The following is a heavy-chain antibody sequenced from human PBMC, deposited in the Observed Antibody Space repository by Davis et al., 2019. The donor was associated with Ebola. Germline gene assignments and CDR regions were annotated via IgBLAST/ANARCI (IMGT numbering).Heavy chain of an antibody. V-gene: IGHV3-30-3*01. CDR3: ARGAAVMTTGDFPD. Sequence: PGGSLRLSCVASGFAFDSYALHWVRQVPGKGLEWVAVISSDGTNKKHADSVGGRFTISRDNSKSTLYLEMRRVRLEDTAVYYCARGAAVMTTGDFPDWGQGTLVTVSS. CDR1: GFAFDSYA. CDR2: ISSDGTNK. J-gene: IGHJ4*02. D-gene: IGHD4-11*01.